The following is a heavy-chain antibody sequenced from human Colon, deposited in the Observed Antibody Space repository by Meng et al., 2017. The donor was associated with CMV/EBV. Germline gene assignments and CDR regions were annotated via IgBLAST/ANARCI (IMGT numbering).Heavy chain of an antibody. CDR2: TYYRSKWFN. J-gene: IGHJ4*02. CDR3: ARWGSGWKIFDC. CDR1: GDSVSSNSAA. V-gene: IGHV6-1*01. D-gene: IGHD3-16*01. Sequence: ISGDSVSSNSAAWNWIRQSPSRGLEWLGRTYYRSKWFNDYSVSVKSRITINPDTSKNQFSLQLNSVTPEDTAMYYCARWGSGWKIFDCWGQGTLVTVSS.